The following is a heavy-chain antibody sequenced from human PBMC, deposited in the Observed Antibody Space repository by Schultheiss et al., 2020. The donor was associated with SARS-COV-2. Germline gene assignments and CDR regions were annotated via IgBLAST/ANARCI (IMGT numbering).Heavy chain of an antibody. CDR3: ARVRRMSAWFREVVSYYYMDV. V-gene: IGHV1-69*13. CDR2: IIPIFGTA. J-gene: IGHJ6*03. CDR1: GGTFSSYA. D-gene: IGHD3-10*01. Sequence: SVKVSCKASGGTFSSYAISWVRQAPGQGLEWMGGIIPIFGTANYAQKFQGRVTITADESTSTAYMELSSLRSEDTAVYYCARVRRMSAWFREVVSYYYMDVWGKGTTVTGSS.